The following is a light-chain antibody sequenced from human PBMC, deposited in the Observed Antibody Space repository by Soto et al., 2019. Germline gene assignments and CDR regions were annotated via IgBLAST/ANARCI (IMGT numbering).Light chain of an antibody. Sequence: EIVMTQSPATLSVSPGERATLSCRASQSIMFSLAWYQQKPGQTPRLLISGASTGATGIPARFSGSGSGKEFTLTISSLQSEDFAVYYCQQYYDWPPLTFGGGTKVEIK. V-gene: IGKV3-15*01. J-gene: IGKJ4*01. CDR3: QQYYDWPPLT. CDR1: QSIMFS. CDR2: GAS.